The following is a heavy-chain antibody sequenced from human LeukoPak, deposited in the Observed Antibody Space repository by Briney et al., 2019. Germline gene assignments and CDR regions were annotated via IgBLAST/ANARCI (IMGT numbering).Heavy chain of an antibody. D-gene: IGHD3-10*01. CDR2: INTNTGNP. CDR1: GYTFTSYA. Sequence: ASVKVSCKASGYTFTSYAMNWVRQAPGQGLEWMGWINTNTGNPTYAQGFTGRFVFSLDTSVSTAYLQISSLKAEDTAVYYRANTMVRGGLYYFDYWGQGTLVTVSS. J-gene: IGHJ4*02. CDR3: ANTMVRGGLYYFDY. V-gene: IGHV7-4-1*02.